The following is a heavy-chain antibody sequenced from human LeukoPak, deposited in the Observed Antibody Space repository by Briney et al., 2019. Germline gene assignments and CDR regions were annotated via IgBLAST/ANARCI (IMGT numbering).Heavy chain of an antibody. V-gene: IGHV4-4*02. Sequence: SGTLSLTCGVSGGSISTTNWWSWVRQPPGQGLEWIGEISLSGLTNYSPSLNSRVIMSLDKPKNQLSLNLSSVTAADTAVYYCARRPLDSSGYSRGDYWGQGALVTVSS. CDR3: ARRPLDSSGYSRGDY. D-gene: IGHD3-22*01. J-gene: IGHJ4*02. CDR2: ISLSGLT. CDR1: GGSISTTNW.